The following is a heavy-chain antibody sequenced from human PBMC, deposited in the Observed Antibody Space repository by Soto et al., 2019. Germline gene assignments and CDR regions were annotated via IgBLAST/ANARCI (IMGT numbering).Heavy chain of an antibody. D-gene: IGHD2-21*02. V-gene: IGHV4-31*03. CDR3: AIVGGGDCHYGLDV. Sequence: QVQLQESGPGLVKPSQTLSLTCTVSGGSISSGGYYWSWIRQHTGKGLEWIGYIYYSVSTYYNPSLKSRVPISVDTSKNPFSLKLSSVTAADTAGYYCAIVGGGDCHYGLDVWGQGTPVTVSS. J-gene: IGHJ6*02. CDR1: GGSISSGGYY. CDR2: IYYSVST.